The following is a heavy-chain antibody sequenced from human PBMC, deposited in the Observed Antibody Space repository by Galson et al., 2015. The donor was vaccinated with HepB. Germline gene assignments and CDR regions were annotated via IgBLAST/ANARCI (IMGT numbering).Heavy chain of an antibody. D-gene: IGHD6-13*01. CDR1: GFTFSSYW. V-gene: IGHV3-7*03. Sequence: SLRLSCAASGFTFSSYWMSWVRQAPGKGLEWVANIKQDGSEKYYVDSVKGRFTISRDNAKNSLYLQMNSLRAEDTAVYYCARYDSSSWYEVVVTGGDVDYWGQGTLVTVSS. CDR3: ARYDSSSWYEVVVTGGDVDY. CDR2: IKQDGSEK. J-gene: IGHJ4*02.